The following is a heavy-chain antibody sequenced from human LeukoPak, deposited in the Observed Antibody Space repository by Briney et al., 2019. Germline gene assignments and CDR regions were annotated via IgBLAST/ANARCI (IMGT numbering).Heavy chain of an antibody. D-gene: IGHD5-24*01. CDR1: GYTFTGYY. J-gene: IGHJ4*02. CDR3: ASLNPRDGYKEDFDY. CDR2: INPNSGGT. Sequence: ASVKVSCKASGYTFTGYYMHWVRQAPGQGLEWMGRINPNSGGTNYAQKFQGRVTMTRDTSISTAYMELSRLRSDDTAVYYCASLNPRDGYKEDFDYWGQGTLVTVSS. V-gene: IGHV1-2*06.